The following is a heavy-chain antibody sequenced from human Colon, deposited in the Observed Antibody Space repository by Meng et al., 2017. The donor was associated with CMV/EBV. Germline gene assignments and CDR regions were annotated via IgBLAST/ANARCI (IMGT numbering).Heavy chain of an antibody. D-gene: IGHD3-9*01. CDR2: IYYNGST. J-gene: IGHJ4*02. V-gene: IGHV4-59*01. Sequence: GSLRLSCTVSGGSISTYYWSWIRQPPGKGLEWIGYIYYNGSTNYNASLKRRVTMSVDTSKHQFSLNLNSVTAADTAVYYCARSLVGDILTGYLYYFDYWGQGALVTVSS. CDR3: ARSLVGDILTGYLYYFDY. CDR1: GGSISTYY.